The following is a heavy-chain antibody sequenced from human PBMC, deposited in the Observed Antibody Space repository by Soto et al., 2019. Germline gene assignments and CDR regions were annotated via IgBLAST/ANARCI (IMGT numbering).Heavy chain of an antibody. CDR2: ISSSGRII. CDR1: EFTFSDYY. J-gene: IGHJ6*03. V-gene: IGHV3-11*01. Sequence: QVQLVESGGGLVKPGGSLRLSCAASEFTFSDYYMSWIRQAPGKGLEWVSYISSSGRIINDADSEKGRITISRDTEKNSLYLQMLSLRAEETAEYYCEREVSVYSGSRVGRGYNFSMDVWGKGTTVTVSS. CDR3: EREVSVYSGSRVGRGYNFSMDV. D-gene: IGHD1-26*01.